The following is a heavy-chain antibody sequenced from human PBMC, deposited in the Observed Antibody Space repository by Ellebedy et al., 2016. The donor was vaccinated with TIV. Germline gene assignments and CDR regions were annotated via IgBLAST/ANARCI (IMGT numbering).Heavy chain of an antibody. CDR3: ARDPVGGGPAFDI. D-gene: IGHD1-26*01. CDR1: GLTFSSHA. Sequence: GESLKISCAASGLTFSSHAMSWVRQAPGKGLESVSSISGSGGNTYYADSVKGRFSISRDNSKNTLYLQMNSRRAEDTPVYYCARDPVGGGPAFDIWGQGTMVIVSS. J-gene: IGHJ3*02. CDR2: ISGSGGNT. V-gene: IGHV3-23*01.